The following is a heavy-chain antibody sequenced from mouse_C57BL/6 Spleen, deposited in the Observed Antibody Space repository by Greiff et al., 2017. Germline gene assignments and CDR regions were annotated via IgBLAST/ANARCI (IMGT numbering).Heavy chain of an antibody. CDR1: GYAFSSSW. CDR2: IYPGDGDT. V-gene: IGHV1-82*01. CDR3: ASVYYDYDDYAMDY. D-gene: IGHD2-4*01. J-gene: IGHJ4*01. Sequence: QVQLQPSGPELVKPGASVKISCKASGYAFSSSWMNWVKQRPGKGLEWIGRIYPGDGDTNYNGKFKGKATLTADKSSSTAYMQLSSLTSEDSAVYFCASVYYDYDDYAMDYWGQGTSVTVSS.